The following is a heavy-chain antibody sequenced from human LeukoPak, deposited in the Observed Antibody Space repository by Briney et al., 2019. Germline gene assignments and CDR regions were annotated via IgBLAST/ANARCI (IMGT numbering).Heavy chain of an antibody. J-gene: IGHJ4*02. CDR3: ARGRGYSGYDRAFDY. CDR2: ISSSGST. CDR1: GDSISSGDYY. Sequence: ASETLSLTCTVSGDSISSGDYYWSWIRQPAGKGLEWIGRISSSGSTNYNPSLKSRVTISVDTSKNQFSLKLSSVTAADTAVYYCARGRGYSGYDRAFDYWGQGTLVTVSS. V-gene: IGHV4-61*02. D-gene: IGHD5-12*01.